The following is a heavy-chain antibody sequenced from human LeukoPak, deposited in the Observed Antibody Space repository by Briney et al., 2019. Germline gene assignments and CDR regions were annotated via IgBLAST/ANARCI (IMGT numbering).Heavy chain of an antibody. CDR2: ISGSGAST. CDR1: GFIFNNYA. D-gene: IGHD2-8*01. Sequence: GGSLRLSCAASGFIFNNYAMSWVRQAPGKGLEWVSGISGSGASTYSADFVKGRFTISRDTSKNTLYLQLNSLRAEDTAVYYCAKGGVSYTYYFDCWGQGTLVTVSS. V-gene: IGHV3-23*01. J-gene: IGHJ4*02. CDR3: AKGGVSYTYYFDC.